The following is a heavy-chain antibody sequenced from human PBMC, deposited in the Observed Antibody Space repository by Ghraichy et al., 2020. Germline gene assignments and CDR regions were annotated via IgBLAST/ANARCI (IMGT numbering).Heavy chain of an antibody. Sequence: GGSLRLSCAASGFTFSSYSMNWVRQAPGKGLEWVSSISSSSSYIYYADSVKGRFTISRDNAKNSLYLQMNSLRAEDTAVYYCAREVRVITFGGVIGFDYWGQGTLVTVSS. D-gene: IGHD3-16*02. CDR1: GFTFSSYS. CDR3: AREVRVITFGGVIGFDY. CDR2: ISSSSSYI. V-gene: IGHV3-21*01. J-gene: IGHJ4*02.